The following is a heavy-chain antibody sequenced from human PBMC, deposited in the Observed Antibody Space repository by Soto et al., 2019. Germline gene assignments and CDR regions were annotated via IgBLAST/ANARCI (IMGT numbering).Heavy chain of an antibody. Sequence: QLQLQESGPGLVKPSETLSLTCTVSGGSISSSSFHWGWIRQPPGKGLEWIGSIYYSGSTYYSPSLTSRPTMSVHTSTNPFPLKLRPVTAPAPAVYYCARTDTAAGTDSWFAPWGQGTLVTLSS. CDR3: ARTDTAAGTDSWFAP. D-gene: IGHD6-13*01. CDR2: IYYSGST. J-gene: IGHJ5*02. V-gene: IGHV4-39*01. CDR1: GGSISSSSFH.